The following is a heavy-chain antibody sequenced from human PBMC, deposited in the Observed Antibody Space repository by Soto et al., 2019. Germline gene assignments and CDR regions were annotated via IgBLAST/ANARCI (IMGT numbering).Heavy chain of an antibody. V-gene: IGHV1-8*01. CDR1: GYTFTNYD. D-gene: IGHD3-10*01. CDR3: TRAQFEFGSYFGLDV. Sequence: GASVKVSCKASGYTFTNYDITWVRQATAQGLEWMGWMNPDSENTGSPQKFQGRVTMTVNTSINTAYMELTSLRSEDTAVYYCTRAQFEFGSYFGLDVWGQGTTVTVSS. J-gene: IGHJ6*02. CDR2: MNPDSENT.